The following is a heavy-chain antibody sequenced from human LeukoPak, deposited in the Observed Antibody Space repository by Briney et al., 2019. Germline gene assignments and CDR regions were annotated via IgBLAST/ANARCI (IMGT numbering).Heavy chain of an antibody. CDR2: ISTSGESA. CDR1: GFTFSSYA. J-gene: IGHJ4*02. CDR3: AQGGNYYDSSVYNY. V-gene: IGHV3-23*01. Sequence: PGGSLRLSCPVSGFTFSSYAMSWVRQAPGRGLEWVSVISTSGESAYYADSVKGRFTISRDNSKNTLYLQMNSLRAEDTAVYYCAQGGNYYDSSVYNYWGQGTLVTV. D-gene: IGHD3-22*01.